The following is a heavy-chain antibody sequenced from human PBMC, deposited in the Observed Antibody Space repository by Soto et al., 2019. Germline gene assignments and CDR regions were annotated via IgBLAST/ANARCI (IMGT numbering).Heavy chain of an antibody. J-gene: IGHJ3*02. V-gene: IGHV1-69*13. Sequence: ASVKVSCKTSGGTFSSYAISWVRQAPGQGLEWMGGIISIFGTANYAQKFQGRVTITADESTSTAYMELSSLRSEDTAVYYCARDGYYDILTGLGAFDIWGQGTMVTVSS. D-gene: IGHD3-9*01. CDR3: ARDGYYDILTGLGAFDI. CDR2: IISIFGTA. CDR1: GGTFSSYA.